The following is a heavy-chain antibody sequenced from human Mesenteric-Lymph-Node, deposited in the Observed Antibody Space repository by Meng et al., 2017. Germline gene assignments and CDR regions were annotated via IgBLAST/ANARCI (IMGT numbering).Heavy chain of an antibody. Sequence: SVKVSCKASGGTFSSYAISWVRQAPGQGLEWMGGIIPILGTANYAQKFQGRVTITADKSTSTAYMELSSLRSENTAVYYCATDRDYGDYGVFSRWFDPWGQGTLVTVSS. CDR1: GGTFSSYA. CDR2: IIPILGTA. J-gene: IGHJ5*02. V-gene: IGHV1-69*10. D-gene: IGHD4-17*01. CDR3: ATDRDYGDYGVFSRWFDP.